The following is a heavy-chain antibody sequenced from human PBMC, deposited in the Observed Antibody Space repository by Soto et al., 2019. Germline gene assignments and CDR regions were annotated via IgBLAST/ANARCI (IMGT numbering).Heavy chain of an antibody. Sequence: QVQLVESGGGVVQPGRSLRLSCAASGFTFSSYGMHWVRQAPGKGLEWVAVIWYDGSNKHYADSVKGRFTISRGNSKNTLYLQMNSLRAEDTAVYYCARADSSSGYYYANDYWGQGTLVTVSS. CDR1: GFTFSSYG. J-gene: IGHJ4*02. D-gene: IGHD3-22*01. V-gene: IGHV3-33*01. CDR3: ARADSSSGYYYANDY. CDR2: IWYDGSNK.